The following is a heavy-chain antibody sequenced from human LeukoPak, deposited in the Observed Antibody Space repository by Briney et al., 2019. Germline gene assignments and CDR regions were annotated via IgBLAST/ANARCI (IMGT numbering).Heavy chain of an antibody. CDR1: GGSISSSIYY. CDR2: SSYTGIT. CDR3: ARDNFYNSGGGMEDGFDI. Sequence: SETLSLTCIVSGGSISSSIYYWGWIRQPPGKGLEWIGSSSYTGITYYNPSLKSRVTISVDTSKNVFSLKLSSVTAADTAVYYCARDNFYNSGGGMEDGFDIWGQGTMVTVSS. V-gene: IGHV4-39*07. J-gene: IGHJ3*02. D-gene: IGHD3-10*01.